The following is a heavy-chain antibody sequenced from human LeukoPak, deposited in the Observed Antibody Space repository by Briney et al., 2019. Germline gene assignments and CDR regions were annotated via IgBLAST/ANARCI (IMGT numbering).Heavy chain of an antibody. Sequence: GGSLRLSCAASGFTFSSYSINWVRQAPGKGLEWVSSISSSSSYIYYADSVKGRFTISRDNAKNSLYLQMNSLRAEDTAVKYRTREYYTGSVDLITRMPFYYAMDLWPQGTTVMVSS. J-gene: IGHJ6*02. CDR3: TREYYTGSVDLITRMPFYYAMDL. V-gene: IGHV3-21*01. CDR1: GFTFSSYS. CDR2: ISSSSSYI. D-gene: IGHD3-3*01.